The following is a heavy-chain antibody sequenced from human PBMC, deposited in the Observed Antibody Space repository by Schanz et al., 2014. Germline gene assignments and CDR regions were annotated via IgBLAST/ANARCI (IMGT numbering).Heavy chain of an antibody. J-gene: IGHJ4*02. Sequence: QVQLVQSGAEVKKPGASVKVSCKASGYTFTSDSMHWVRQAHGQGLEWEGIINPREGGTSFPQKFKDRLTMTRDTSTSTFYMELSRLRSEDTAVYYCARASTMVQEINVAYWGQGSLVTVSS. D-gene: IGHD3-10*01. CDR3: ARASTMVQEINVAY. CDR2: INPREGGT. V-gene: IGHV1-46*03. CDR1: GYTFTSDS.